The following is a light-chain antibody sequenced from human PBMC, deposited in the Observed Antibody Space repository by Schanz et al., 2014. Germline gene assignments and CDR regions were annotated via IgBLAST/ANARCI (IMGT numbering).Light chain of an antibody. V-gene: IGLV1-44*01. CDR3: SSYAGSNTLV. Sequence: QSVLTQPPSASATPGQRVTISCSGSSSNIGSNTVVWYQQVPGTAPKLLIYSNNQRPSGVPDRFSGSKSGNTASLTVSGLQAEDEADYYCSSYAGSNTLVFGGGTKLTVL. J-gene: IGLJ2*01. CDR1: SSNIGSNT. CDR2: SNN.